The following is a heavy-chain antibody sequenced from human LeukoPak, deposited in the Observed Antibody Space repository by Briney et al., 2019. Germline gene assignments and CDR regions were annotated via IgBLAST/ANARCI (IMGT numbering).Heavy chain of an antibody. J-gene: IGHJ4*02. V-gene: IGHV4-59*08. Sequence: SETLSLTCTVSGGSISSYYWSWIRQPPGKGLEWIGYIYYSGSTNYNPSLKSRVTISVDTSKNQFSLKLSSVTAADTAVYYCARHYDSSGYLPPIDYWGQGTLVTVSS. CDR2: IYYSGST. D-gene: IGHD3-22*01. CDR3: ARHYDSSGYLPPIDY. CDR1: GGSISSYY.